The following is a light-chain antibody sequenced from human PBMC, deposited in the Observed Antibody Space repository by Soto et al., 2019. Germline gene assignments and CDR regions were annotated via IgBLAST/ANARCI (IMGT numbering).Light chain of an antibody. CDR3: SSYAGSRNYV. V-gene: IGLV2-23*01. Sequence: QSALAHPSSVSGSPGQSITISCTGTSSDVGSYNLVSWYQQHPGKAPKLMIYEGSKRPSGVSNRSSGSRSGNTASLTISGLLAEDEADYYCSSYAGSRNYVLGTGTKVTV. CDR1: SSDVGSYNL. CDR2: EGS. J-gene: IGLJ1*01.